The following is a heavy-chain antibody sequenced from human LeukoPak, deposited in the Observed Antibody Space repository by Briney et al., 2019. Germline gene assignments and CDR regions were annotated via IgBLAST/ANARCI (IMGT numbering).Heavy chain of an antibody. D-gene: IGHD4-11*01. V-gene: IGHV4-59*08. Sequence: SETLSLTCTVSGGSISSYYWSWIRQPPGKGLEWIGYIYYSGSTNYNPSLKSRVTISVDTSKNQFSLKLSSVTAADTAVYYCARYSNYWFDPWGQGTLVTVSS. J-gene: IGHJ5*02. CDR2: IYYSGST. CDR1: GGSISSYY. CDR3: ARYSNYWFDP.